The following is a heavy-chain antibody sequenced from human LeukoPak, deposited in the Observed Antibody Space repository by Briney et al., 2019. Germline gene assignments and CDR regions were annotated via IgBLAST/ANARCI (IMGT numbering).Heavy chain of an antibody. CDR1: GFTFSSYA. CDR3: TKDSSYSG. D-gene: IGHD2-15*01. V-gene: IGHV3-23*01. CDR2: ISCSGVNT. Sequence: GGSLRLSCAASGFTFSSYAMSWVRQAPGKGLEWVSVISCSGVNTNYADAVNGRFTSSRDNSKITLYVQMNSRRAEDAAKCYSTKDSSYSGWGQGALVIVSS. J-gene: IGHJ4*02.